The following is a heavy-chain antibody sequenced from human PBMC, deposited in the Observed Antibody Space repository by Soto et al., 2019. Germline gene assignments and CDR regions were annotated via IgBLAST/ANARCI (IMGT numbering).Heavy chain of an antibody. CDR2: ISAYNGNT. Sequence: ASVKVSCKASGYTFTGYGLSWVRQAPGQGLEWMGWISAYNGNTKYAQKVQGRVTMTTDTSTSTAYIELRSLRSHDTAVYYGAGGIVDTGVNDRFDIWGQGTMVTVSS. J-gene: IGHJ3*02. V-gene: IGHV1-18*01. CDR1: GYTFTGYG. CDR3: AGGIVDTGVNDRFDI. D-gene: IGHD5-12*01.